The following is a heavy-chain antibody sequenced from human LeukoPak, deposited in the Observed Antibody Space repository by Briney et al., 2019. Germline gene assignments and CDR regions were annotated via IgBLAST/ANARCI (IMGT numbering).Heavy chain of an antibody. CDR2: IYXXGST. V-gene: IGHV4-59*08. CDR3: ARSKWLRSTIYYYYYGMDV. D-gene: IGHD5-12*01. J-gene: IGHJ6*02. Sequence: NPSETLSLTCAVYGGSFSGYYWSWIRQPPGKGLEWIGYIYXXGSTNYNPSLKSRVTISVDTSKNQFSLKLSSVTAADTAVYYCARSKWLRSTIYYYYYGMDVWGQGTTVTVSS. CDR1: GGSFSGYY.